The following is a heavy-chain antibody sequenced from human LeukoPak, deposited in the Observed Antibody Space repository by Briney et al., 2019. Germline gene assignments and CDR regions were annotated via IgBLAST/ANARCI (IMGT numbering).Heavy chain of an antibody. Sequence: SETQSLTCAVYGWSFNDYYLNWIRQPPGMGLEWIGEINSRGDTNYNPSLKSRVTISLDTSNKQFSLRLISIIPADTAGYYRARGQLPAARGYKWFDPWGQGTLVSV. D-gene: IGHD2-2*01. V-gene: IGHV4-34*01. CDR2: INSRGDT. J-gene: IGHJ5*02. CDR3: ARGQLPAARGYKWFDP. CDR1: GWSFNDYY.